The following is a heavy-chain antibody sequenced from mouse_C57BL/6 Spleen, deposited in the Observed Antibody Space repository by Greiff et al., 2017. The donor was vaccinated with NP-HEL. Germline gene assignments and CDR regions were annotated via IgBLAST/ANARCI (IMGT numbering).Heavy chain of an antibody. CDR3: ARHGVDYYAMDY. J-gene: IGHJ4*01. V-gene: IGHV5-15*01. CDR1: GFTFSDYG. Sequence: EVQLVESGGGLVQPGGSLKLSCAASGFTFSDYGMAWVRQAPRKGPEWVAFISNLAYSIYYADTVTGRFTISRENAKNNLYLEMSSRRSEDTAMYYCARHGVDYYAMDYWGQGTSVTVSS. CDR2: ISNLAYSI.